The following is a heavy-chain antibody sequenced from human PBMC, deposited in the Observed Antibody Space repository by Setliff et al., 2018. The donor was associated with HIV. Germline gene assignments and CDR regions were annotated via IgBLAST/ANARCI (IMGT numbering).Heavy chain of an antibody. V-gene: IGHV4-38-2*02. CDR2: IYHSGST. CDR1: GYSISSGYY. D-gene: IGHD1-26*01. Sequence: PSETLSLTCTVSGYSISSGYYWGWIRQPPGKGLEWIGSIYHSGSTYYNPSRKSRVTISVDTSKNQSSLKLSSVTAADTAVYYCARLPGATSPHVGWFDPWGQGTLVTVSS. CDR3: ARLPGATSPHVGWFDP. J-gene: IGHJ5*02.